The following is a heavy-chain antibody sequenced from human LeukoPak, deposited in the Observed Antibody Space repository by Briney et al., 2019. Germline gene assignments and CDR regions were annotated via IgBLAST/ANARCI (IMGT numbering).Heavy chain of an antibody. J-gene: IGHJ4*02. CDR3: AAHISGLGNIDY. CDR2: ISGSGGST. CDR1: GFTFSSYA. Sequence: GGSLRLSCAASGFTFSSYAMSWVRQAPGKGLEWVSAISGSGGSTYYADSVKGRFTISRDNSKNTLYLQMNSLRAEDTAVYYCAAHISGLGNIDYWGQGTLVTVSS. V-gene: IGHV3-23*01. D-gene: IGHD6-19*01.